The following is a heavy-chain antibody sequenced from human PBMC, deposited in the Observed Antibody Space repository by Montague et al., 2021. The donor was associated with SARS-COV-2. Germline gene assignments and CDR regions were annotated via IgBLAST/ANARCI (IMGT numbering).Heavy chain of an antibody. D-gene: IGHD4-23*01. CDR2: IYDGGAV. V-gene: IGHV4-59*01. J-gene: IGHJ3*02. CDR3: VRDHPYGGPRGAYDI. Sequence: SETLSLTCTVSGGSITGYYWSWLRRSPGKGLEWIAYIYDGGAVNYNPSLGSRVTISTDTSKNQLSLKVISVTAADTAVYYCVRDHPYGGPRGAYDIWGQGTVVTVSS. CDR1: GGSITGYY.